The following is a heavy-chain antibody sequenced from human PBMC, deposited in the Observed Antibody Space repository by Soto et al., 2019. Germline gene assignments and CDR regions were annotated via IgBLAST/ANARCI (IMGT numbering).Heavy chain of an antibody. D-gene: IGHD6-13*01. CDR3: ARDSTHSSSWFDY. J-gene: IGHJ4*02. CDR1: GGSISSGGYY. V-gene: IGHV4-31*03. CDR2: IYYSGST. Sequence: QVQLQESGPGLVKPSQTLSLTCTVSGGSISSGGYYWSWIRQHPGKGLEWIGYIYYSGSTYYNPSLKSRVTRSVDTSKNQFSLKLSSVTAADTAVYYCARDSTHSSSWFDYWGQGTLVTVSS.